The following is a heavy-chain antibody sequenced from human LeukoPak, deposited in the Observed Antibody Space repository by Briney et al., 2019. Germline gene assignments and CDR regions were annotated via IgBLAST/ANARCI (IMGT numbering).Heavy chain of an antibody. D-gene: IGHD3-3*01. V-gene: IGHV4-34*01. J-gene: IGHJ4*02. CDR1: GGSFSGYY. CDR3: ARVPHLHYAIFGTSPYYFDY. CDR2: INHSGST. Sequence: SETLSLTCAVYGGSFSGYYWSWIRQPPGKGLEWIGEINHSGSTNYNPSLKSRVTISVDTSKNQFSLKLSSVTAADTAVYYCARVPHLHYAIFGTSPYYFDYWGQGTLVTVSS.